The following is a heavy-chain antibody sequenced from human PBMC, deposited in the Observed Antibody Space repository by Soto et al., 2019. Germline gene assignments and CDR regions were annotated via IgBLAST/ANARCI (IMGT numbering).Heavy chain of an antibody. V-gene: IGHV3-30*03. CDR2: LSHAGRAT. CDR3: ARDWGSSGWYNWFDP. CDR1: GFTISNYG. D-gene: IGHD6-19*01. Sequence: QVQLVESGGGVVQPGRSLRLSCAASGFTISNYGIHWVRQAPGKGLEWVAMLSHAGRATYYGDSVRGRFTVSRDESKNMLYVEMNSLRPEDTAMYYCARDWGSSGWYNWFDPWGQGTLVTVSS. J-gene: IGHJ5*02.